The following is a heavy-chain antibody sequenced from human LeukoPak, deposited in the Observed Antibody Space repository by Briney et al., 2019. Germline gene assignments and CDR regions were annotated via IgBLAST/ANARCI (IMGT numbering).Heavy chain of an antibody. CDR3: AKAKMPVPIPYYGMDV. V-gene: IGHV3-7*03. CDR2: IKQDGSEK. Sequence: GGSLRLSCAASGFTFSSFWMSWVRQAPGKGLEWVANIKQDGSEKYYVDSVKGRFTISRDNAKNSLYLQMNSLRAEDTALYYCAKAKMPVPIPYYGMDVWGQGTTVTVSS. D-gene: IGHD2-2*01. CDR1: GFTFSSFW. J-gene: IGHJ6*02.